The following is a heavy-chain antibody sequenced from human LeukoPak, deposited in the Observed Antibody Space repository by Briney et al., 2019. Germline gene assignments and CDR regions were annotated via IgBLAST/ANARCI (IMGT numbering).Heavy chain of an antibody. V-gene: IGHV3-7*01. CDR3: AKLAKYFYGAETFYFFEH. D-gene: IGHD3-10*01. CDR2: INQGGTEK. J-gene: IGHJ4*02. Sequence: PGGSLRLSCAASGFSFTTYWMSWVRQAQGKGLEWVANINQGGTEKYYVDSVKGRFTISRDNGKNSLYLQMNSLRVEDTAVYYCAKLAKYFYGAETFYFFEHWGQGTPVTASS. CDR1: GFSFTTYW.